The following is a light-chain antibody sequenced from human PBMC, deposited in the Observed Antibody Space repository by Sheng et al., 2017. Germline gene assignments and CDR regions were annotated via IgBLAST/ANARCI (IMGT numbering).Light chain of an antibody. J-gene: IGLJ1*01. CDR3: QAWDSSTACYV. Sequence: SYELTQPPSVSVSPGQTASITCSGDKLGDKFACWYQQKPGQSPVLVIYQDSKRPSGIPERFSGSNSGNTATLTISGTQAMDEADYYCQAWDSSTACYVFGTGTTVTVL. V-gene: IGLV3-1*01. CDR1: KLGDKF. CDR2: QDS.